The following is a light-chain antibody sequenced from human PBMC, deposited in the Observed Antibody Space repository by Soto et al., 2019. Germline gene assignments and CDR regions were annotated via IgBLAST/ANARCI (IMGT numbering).Light chain of an antibody. V-gene: IGLV2-14*01. CDR2: EVS. J-gene: IGLJ2*01. Sequence: QSVLTQPASVSGSPGQSITISCTGTSSDVGGYNYVSWYQQHPGKAPKLMIYEVSNRPSGVSNRFSGSKSGNTASLTISGLQAEAEADYYCSSYTRSSTVVFGGGTKLTVL. CDR1: SSDVGGYNY. CDR3: SSYTRSSTVV.